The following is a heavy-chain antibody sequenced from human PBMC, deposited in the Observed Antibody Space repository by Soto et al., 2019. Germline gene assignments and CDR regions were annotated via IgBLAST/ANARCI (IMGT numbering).Heavy chain of an antibody. J-gene: IGHJ4*02. D-gene: IGHD2-2*02. CDR3: AREGRGKKAGYNGLVSLGY. Sequence: QVQLVQSGAEVKTPGSSLKVSCKVSGSRFSNYVISWVRQAPGHGLEWLGRIIPIFNATKYAQSFQGRVTITADKATSKAALELSSLRYDDTAVYYCAREGRGKKAGYNGLVSLGYWGQGTLVTVSS. CDR1: GSRFSNYV. CDR2: IIPIFNAT. V-gene: IGHV1-69*06.